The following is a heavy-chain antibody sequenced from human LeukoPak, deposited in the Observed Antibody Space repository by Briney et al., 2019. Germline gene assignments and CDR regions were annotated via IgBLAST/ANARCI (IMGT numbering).Heavy chain of an antibody. CDR2: IYYSGST. J-gene: IGHJ5*02. V-gene: IGHV4-59*01. Sequence: SETLSLTCTVSGGSISSYYWSWIRQPPGKGLEWIGYIYYSGSTNYNPSLKSRVTISVDTSKNQFSLKLSSVTAADTAVYYCARITTVTQTFDPWGQGTLVTVSS. D-gene: IGHD4-17*01. CDR3: ARITTVTQTFDP. CDR1: GGSISSYY.